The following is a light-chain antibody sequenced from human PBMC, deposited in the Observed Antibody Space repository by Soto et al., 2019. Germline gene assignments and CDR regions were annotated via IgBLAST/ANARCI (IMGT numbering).Light chain of an antibody. CDR2: GAS. Sequence: EIVMTQSPATLSVSPGERATLSCRASQSVSSNLAWYRQKPGQAPTLLIYGASTRATGIPARFSGSGSGTELALTISSLKSEDFEVYYCQQYNNWPPVTFGRGTKLEIK. V-gene: IGKV3-15*01. CDR3: QQYNNWPPVT. CDR1: QSVSSN. J-gene: IGKJ2*01.